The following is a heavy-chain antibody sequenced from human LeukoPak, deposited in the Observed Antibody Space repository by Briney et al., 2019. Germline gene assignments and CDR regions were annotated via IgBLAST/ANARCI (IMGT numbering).Heavy chain of an antibody. D-gene: IGHD4-17*01. V-gene: IGHV4-39*01. Sequence: SQTLSLTCTVSRGSTCSRSNTWGGIRQPPGQGLEWIGDIYYSGSTYYNPSPKSRVTIYVDTSKNKFSWKLTPVTAADTALYFCARWSRDYGDYWFDSWGQATLVTVSS. CDR2: IYYSGST. CDR1: RGSTCSRSNT. J-gene: IGHJ5*01. CDR3: ARWSRDYGDYWFDS.